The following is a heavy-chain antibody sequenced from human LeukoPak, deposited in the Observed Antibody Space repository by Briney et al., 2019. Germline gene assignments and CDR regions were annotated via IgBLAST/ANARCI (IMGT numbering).Heavy chain of an antibody. J-gene: IGHJ3*02. V-gene: IGHV3-48*02. Sequence: GGSLRLSCAASGFTFSSHSMIWVRQAPGKGLEWVSYISSSSTIYYADSVKGRFTISRDNAKNSLYLQMNSLRDEDTAVYYCARDLSGRYAFDIWGQGTMVTVSS. CDR1: GFTFSSHS. D-gene: IGHD3-10*01. CDR2: ISSSSTI. CDR3: ARDLSGRYAFDI.